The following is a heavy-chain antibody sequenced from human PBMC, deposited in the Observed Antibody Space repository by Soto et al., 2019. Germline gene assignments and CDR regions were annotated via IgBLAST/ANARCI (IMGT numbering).Heavy chain of an antibody. D-gene: IGHD2-2*01. CDR1: GYTFTTFG. CDR3: ARDIGGYCSSNSCYPGAFDI. J-gene: IGHJ3*02. CDR2: ISTDKGNT. Sequence: ASVKVSCKASGYTFTTFGITWVRQAPGQGLEWMGWISTDKGNTNYAQKLQGRVTMTTDTSRTTAYMELKSLRSDDTAVYYCARDIGGYCSSNSCYPGAFDIWGQGTMVTVSS. V-gene: IGHV1-18*01.